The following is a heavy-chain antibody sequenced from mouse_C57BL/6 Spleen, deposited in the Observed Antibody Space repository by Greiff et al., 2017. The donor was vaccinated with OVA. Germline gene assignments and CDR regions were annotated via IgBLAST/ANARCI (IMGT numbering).Heavy chain of an antibody. J-gene: IGHJ2*01. CDR2: IDPSDSYT. V-gene: IGHV1-69*01. CDR3: ARLDYYGSRGDY. D-gene: IGHD1-1*01. CDR1: GYTFTSYW. Sequence: QVQLQQPGAELVMPGASVKLSCKASGYTFTSYWMHWVKQRPGQGLEWIGEIDPSDSYTNYNQKFKGKSTLTVDKSSSTAYMQLSSLSSEDSAVYYCARLDYYGSRGDYWGKGTTLTVSS.